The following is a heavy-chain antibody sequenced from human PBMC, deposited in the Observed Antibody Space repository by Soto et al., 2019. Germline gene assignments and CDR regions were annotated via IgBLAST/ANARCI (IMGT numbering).Heavy chain of an antibody. CDR3: ASSDSSSSDYYDYGMDV. Sequence: QVQLVQSGAEVKKPGSSVKVSCKASGGTFSSYAISWVRQAPGQGLEWMGGIIPIFGTANYAQKFQGRVTITADESTSTAYMELSSRRSEDTAVYSCASSDSSSSDYYDYGMDVWGQGTTVTVSS. CDR2: IIPIFGTA. CDR1: GGTFSSYA. D-gene: IGHD6-6*01. V-gene: IGHV1-69*01. J-gene: IGHJ6*02.